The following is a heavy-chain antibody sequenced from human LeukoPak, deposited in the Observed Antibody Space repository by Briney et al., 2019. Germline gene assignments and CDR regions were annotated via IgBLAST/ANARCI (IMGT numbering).Heavy chain of an antibody. J-gene: IGHJ5*02. CDR2: IKPSGGST. Sequence: ASVKVSCKASGYTFTSYYIHWVRQAPGQGLEWMGIIKPSGGSTTYAQKFQGRVTMTRDTSTSTVYMELSSLRSEDTAVYYCARGVYSSSSVNWFDPWGQGTLVTVSS. V-gene: IGHV1-46*01. CDR1: GYTFTSYY. D-gene: IGHD6-6*01. CDR3: ARGVYSSSSVNWFDP.